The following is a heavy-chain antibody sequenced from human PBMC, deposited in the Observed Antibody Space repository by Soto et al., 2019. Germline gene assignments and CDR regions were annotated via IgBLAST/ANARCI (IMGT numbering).Heavy chain of an antibody. CDR2: IKTMTDGGTT. V-gene: IGHV3-15*01. CDR3: TTDRPARLRGPRV. Sequence: QVVESGGKVVKVGESLRLSCVASGLSFSNAYMSWVRRAPGKGLEWVGRIKTMTDGGTTDLAAPVKGRFSISRDDSNDMVYLQMHSLKTEDTAMYYCTTDRPARLRGPRVWGQGTLVTVSS. CDR1: GLSFSNAY. J-gene: IGHJ4*02. D-gene: IGHD4-17*01.